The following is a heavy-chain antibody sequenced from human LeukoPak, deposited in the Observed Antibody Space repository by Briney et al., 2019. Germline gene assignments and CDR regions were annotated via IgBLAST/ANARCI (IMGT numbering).Heavy chain of an antibody. CDR3: AREALSFIIEAPTTVYNYFDP. CDR2: ISPYNGNT. CDR1: GYTFTNYG. D-gene: IGHD3-10*01. Sequence: ASVKVSCKASGYTFTNYGISWVRQAPGRGLEWMGWISPYNGNTNYAQNLQGRVTMTTDTSTSTAFMELRSVRSDDTAVYYCAREALSFIIEAPTTVYNYFDPWGQGTLVTVSS. V-gene: IGHV1-18*01. J-gene: IGHJ5*02.